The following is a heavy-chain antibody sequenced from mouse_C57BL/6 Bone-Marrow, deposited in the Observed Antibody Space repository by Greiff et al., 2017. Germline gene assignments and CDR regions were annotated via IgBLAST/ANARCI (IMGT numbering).Heavy chain of an antibody. CDR1: GYAFSSSW. J-gene: IGHJ3*01. CDR2: IYPGDGDT. CDR3: ARSEGIYYGYDGDAWFAY. D-gene: IGHD2-2*01. V-gene: IGHV1-82*01. Sequence: QVQLQQSGPELVKPGASVKISCKASGYAFSSSWMNWVKQRPGKGLEWIGRIYPGDGDTNYNGKFKGKATLTADKSSSTAYMQLSSLTSEDSAVYFCARSEGIYYGYDGDAWFAYWGQGTLVTVSA.